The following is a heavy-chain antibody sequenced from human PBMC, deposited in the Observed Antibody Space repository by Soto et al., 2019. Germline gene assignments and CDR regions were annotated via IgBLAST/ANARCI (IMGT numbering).Heavy chain of an antibody. D-gene: IGHD6-19*01. J-gene: IGHJ5*02. V-gene: IGHV1-18*01. CDR3: ARAVLYSSGWYEGWFDP. Sequence: ASVKVSCKASGYTFASYGISWVRQAPGQGLEWMGWISAYNGNTNYAQKLQGRVTMTTDTSTSTAYMELRSLRSDDTAVYYCARAVLYSSGWYEGWFDPWGQGTLVTVSS. CDR1: GYTFASYG. CDR2: ISAYNGNT.